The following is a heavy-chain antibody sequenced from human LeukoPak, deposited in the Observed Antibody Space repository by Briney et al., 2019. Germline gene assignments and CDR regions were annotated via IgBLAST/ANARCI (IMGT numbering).Heavy chain of an antibody. D-gene: IGHD3-10*01. V-gene: IGHV1-2*02. Sequence: GASVKVSCKASGYTFTGYYMHWVRQAPGQGLEWMGWINPNSGGTNYAQKFQGRVTMTRDTSISTAYMELSRLRSDDTAVYCCARALGGWVVRGVITFDYWGQGTLVTVSS. CDR2: INPNSGGT. CDR1: GYTFTGYY. CDR3: ARALGGWVVRGVITFDY. J-gene: IGHJ4*02.